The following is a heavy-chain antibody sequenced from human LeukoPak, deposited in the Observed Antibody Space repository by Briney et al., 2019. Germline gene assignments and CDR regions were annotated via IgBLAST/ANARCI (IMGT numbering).Heavy chain of an antibody. CDR1: GYTFTAYY. Sequence: ASVKVSCTASGYTFTAYYVHWVRQAPGQGLEWMGRINPNSGGSNFAQKFQGRVTMTRDTSISTVYMELNSLRSDDTAVYYCARDSDFGCSGSSCYSWVYWGQGTLVTVSS. V-gene: IGHV1-2*06. CDR2: INPNSGGS. CDR3: ARDSDFGCSGSSCYSWVY. J-gene: IGHJ4*02. D-gene: IGHD2-15*01.